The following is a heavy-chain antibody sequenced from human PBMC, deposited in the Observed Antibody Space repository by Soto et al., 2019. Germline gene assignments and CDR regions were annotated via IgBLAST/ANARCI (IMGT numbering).Heavy chain of an antibody. V-gene: IGHV3-73*01. CDR3: TRWLVRGEMEFDY. D-gene: IGHD3-10*01. Sequence: GGSLRLSCAASGFTFSGSAMHWVRQASGKGLEWVGRIRSKANSYATAYAASVKGRLTISRDDSKNTAYLQMNSLKTEDTAVYYCTRWLVRGEMEFDYWGQGTLVTVAS. CDR1: GFTFSGSA. CDR2: IRSKANSYAT. J-gene: IGHJ4*02.